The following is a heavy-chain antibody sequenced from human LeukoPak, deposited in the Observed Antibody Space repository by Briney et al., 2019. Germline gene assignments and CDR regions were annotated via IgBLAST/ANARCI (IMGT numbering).Heavy chain of an antibody. Sequence: ASVTVSCKASGYTFTSYYMHWVRQAPGQGLEWMGIINPSGGSTSYAQKFQGRVTMTRDTSTSTVYMELSSLRSEDTAVYYCARDSEHIVLTLYAMGYWGQGTLVTVSS. V-gene: IGHV1-46*01. J-gene: IGHJ4*02. CDR3: ARDSEHIVLTLYAMGY. CDR1: GYTFTSYY. CDR2: INPSGGST. D-gene: IGHD2-8*01.